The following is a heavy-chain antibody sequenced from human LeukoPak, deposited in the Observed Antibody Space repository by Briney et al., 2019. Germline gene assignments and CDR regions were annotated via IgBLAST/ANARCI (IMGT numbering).Heavy chain of an antibody. J-gene: IGHJ3*02. CDR3: ARGYSSSPGSAFDI. V-gene: IGHV4-30-2*01. D-gene: IGHD6-6*01. Sequence: PSETLSLTCTVSGGSISSGGYYWSWIRQPPGKGLEWIGYIYHSGSTYYNPSLKSRVTISVDRSKNQFSLKLSSVTAADTAVYYCARGYSSSPGSAFDIWGQGTMVTVSS. CDR1: GGSISSGGYY. CDR2: IYHSGST.